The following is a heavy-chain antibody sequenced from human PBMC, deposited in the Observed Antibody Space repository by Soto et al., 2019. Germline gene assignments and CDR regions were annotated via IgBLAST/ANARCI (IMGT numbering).Heavy chain of an antibody. Sequence: GGSLRLSCAGSGFTFRWFGMNWVRQAPGKGLEWVARISNDGSNEYYVDSVKGRFTISRDNSKNTLYLQMDSLRAEDTAVYYCAKGEVRGIIPSYFDYWVLGTLVTVSS. J-gene: IGHJ4*01. V-gene: IGHV3-30*18. CDR3: AKGEVRGIIPSYFDY. CDR1: GFTFRWFG. CDR2: ISNDGSNE. D-gene: IGHD3-10*01.